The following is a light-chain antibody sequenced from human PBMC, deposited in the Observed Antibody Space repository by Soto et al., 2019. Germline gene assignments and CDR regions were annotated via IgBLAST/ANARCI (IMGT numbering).Light chain of an antibody. V-gene: IGKV1-5*01. CDR3: QQYNSYPLT. CDR2: DAS. Sequence: DIQMTQSPSTLSASVXXXXXXTCRASQSISSWLAWYKQKPGKAPKLLIYDASSLESVVPSRFSGSGSGTEFSVTFSSLQPDEFATYYCQQYNSYPLTFGGGTKVEIK. J-gene: IGKJ4*01. CDR1: QSISSW.